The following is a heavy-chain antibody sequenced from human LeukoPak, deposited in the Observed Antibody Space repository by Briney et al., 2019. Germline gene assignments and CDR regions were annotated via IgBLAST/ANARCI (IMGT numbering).Heavy chain of an antibody. CDR3: AGHGRYYFDY. J-gene: IGHJ4*02. CDR1: GGSTSSYY. Sequence: SETLSLTCTVSGGSTSSYYWSWIRQPPGKGLEWIGYIYYSGSTNYNPSLKSRVTISVDTSKNQFSLKLSSVTAADTAVYYCAGHGRYYFDYWGQGTLVTVSS. V-gene: IGHV4-59*01. CDR2: IYYSGST. D-gene: IGHD1-26*01.